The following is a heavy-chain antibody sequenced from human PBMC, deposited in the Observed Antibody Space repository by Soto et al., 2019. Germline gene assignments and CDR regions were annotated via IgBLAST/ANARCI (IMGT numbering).Heavy chain of an antibody. J-gene: IGHJ4*02. CDR1: GFTFSSHT. CDR2: IHGTRSII. Sequence: PGGSLRLACAVSGFTFSSHTMNWVRQAPGKGLEWVAYIHGTRSIIYYADSVKGRFTISRDNAKNSLYLQMDSLRDEDTALYYCARDARNADYDYCGQGTLVTLS. CDR3: ARDARNADYDY. V-gene: IGHV3-48*02. D-gene: IGHD3-16*01.